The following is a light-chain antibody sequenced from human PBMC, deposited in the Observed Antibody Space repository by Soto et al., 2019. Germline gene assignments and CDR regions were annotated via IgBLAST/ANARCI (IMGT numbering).Light chain of an antibody. Sequence: QSALTQPRSVSESPGQSVTISCTGTSSDVGGYNFVSWYQHHPGKAPKLMIYDVNKRPSGVPDRFSASKSGNTASLTISGLQAEDEADYFCCSYADRDTPGVLGGGTKLTVL. CDR1: SSDVGGYNF. V-gene: IGLV2-11*02. J-gene: IGLJ3*02. CDR2: DVN. CDR3: CSYADRDTPGV.